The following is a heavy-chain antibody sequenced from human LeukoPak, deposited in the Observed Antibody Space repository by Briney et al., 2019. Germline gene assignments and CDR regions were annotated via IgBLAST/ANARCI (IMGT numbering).Heavy chain of an antibody. CDR1: GYTFTGYY. D-gene: IGHD2-2*01. V-gene: IGHV1-2*02. CDR3: ARGYCSSTSCRRGYNWFDP. Sequence: VASVKVPCKASGYTFTGYYMHWVRQAPGQGLEWMGWINPNSGGTNYAQKFQGRVTMTRDTSISTAYMELSRLRSDDTAVYYCARGYCSSTSCRRGYNWFDPWGQGTLVTVSS. CDR2: INPNSGGT. J-gene: IGHJ5*02.